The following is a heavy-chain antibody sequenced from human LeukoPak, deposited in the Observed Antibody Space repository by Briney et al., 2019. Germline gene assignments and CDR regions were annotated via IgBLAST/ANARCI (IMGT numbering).Heavy chain of an antibody. J-gene: IGHJ4*02. CDR2: IRGSGSET. Sequence: PGGSLSLSFAGSGFTFNSYAMSWVRQAPGKGLEWVCGIRGSGSETFYADSVKGRFTISRDNSINTLYLQMNSLRVEDTALYYCAKDRLRFLIPHDWGQGTLVTVSS. V-gene: IGHV3-23*01. D-gene: IGHD3-3*01. CDR3: AKDRLRFLIPHD. CDR1: GFTFNSYA.